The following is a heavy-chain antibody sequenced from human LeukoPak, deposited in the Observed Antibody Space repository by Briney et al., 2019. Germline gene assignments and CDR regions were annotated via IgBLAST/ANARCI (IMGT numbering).Heavy chain of an antibody. Sequence: SETLSLTCAVYGGSFSGYYWSWIRQPPGKGLEWIGEINHSGSTNYNPSLKRRVTISVDTSKNQFSLKLSSVTAADTAVYYCARGRRGYSYANDYWGQGTLVTVSS. V-gene: IGHV4-34*01. CDR3: ARGRRGYSYANDY. CDR1: GGSFSGYY. D-gene: IGHD5-18*01. CDR2: INHSGST. J-gene: IGHJ4*02.